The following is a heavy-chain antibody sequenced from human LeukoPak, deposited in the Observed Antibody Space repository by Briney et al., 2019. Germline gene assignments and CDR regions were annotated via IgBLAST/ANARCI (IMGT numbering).Heavy chain of an antibody. Sequence: SETLSLTCTVSGGSISSGSYYWSWIRQPAGKGLEWIGRIYTSGSTNYNPSLKSRVTISVDTSKNQFSLKLSSVTAADTAVYYCARDQGLGLPSAFDIWGQGTMVTVSS. CDR1: GGSISSGSYY. J-gene: IGHJ3*02. D-gene: IGHD3-16*01. V-gene: IGHV4-61*02. CDR3: ARDQGLGLPSAFDI. CDR2: IYTSGST.